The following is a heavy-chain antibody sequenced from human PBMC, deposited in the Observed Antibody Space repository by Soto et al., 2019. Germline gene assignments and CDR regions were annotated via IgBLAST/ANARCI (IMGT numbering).Heavy chain of an antibody. CDR2: IIPIFGTA. V-gene: IGHV1-69*13. CDR1: GGTFSSYA. D-gene: IGHD2-2*01. CDR3: ARDLSRFNIVVVPAAISWFDP. Sequence: SVKVSCKASGGTFSSYAISWVRQAPGQGLEWMGGIIPIFGTANYAQKFQGRVTITADESTSTAYMELSSLRSEDTAVYYCARDLSRFNIVVVPAAISWFDPRGQGTLVTVSS. J-gene: IGHJ5*02.